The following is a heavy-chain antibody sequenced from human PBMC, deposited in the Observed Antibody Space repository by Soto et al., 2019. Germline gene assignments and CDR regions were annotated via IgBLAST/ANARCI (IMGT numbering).Heavy chain of an antibody. CDR2: IYYSGST. D-gene: IGHD1-20*01. J-gene: IGHJ6*03. Sequence: SETLSLTCTVSGGSISSYYWSWIRQPPGKGLEWIGYIYYSGSTNYNPSLKSRVTISVDTSKNQFSLKLNSVTAADTAVYYCARDEVNWNDGRYYYYMDGWGKGTTVTVSS. CDR1: GGSISSYY. V-gene: IGHV4-59*01. CDR3: ARDEVNWNDGRYYYYMDG.